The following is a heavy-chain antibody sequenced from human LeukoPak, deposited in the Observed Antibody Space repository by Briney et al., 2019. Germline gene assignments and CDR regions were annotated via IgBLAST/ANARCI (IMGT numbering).Heavy chain of an antibody. CDR1: GGSISSYY. CDR3: ARSDGSPHFDY. J-gene: IGHJ4*02. D-gene: IGHD2-15*01. V-gene: IGHV4-4*07. Sequence: TSETLSLTCTVSGGSISSYYWSWIRQPAGKRLEWIGRFYTSGSTNYTPSLKSRVTMSVDMSKNQFSLRLSSVTAADTAVYYCARSDGSPHFDYWGQGTLVTVSS. CDR2: FYTSGST.